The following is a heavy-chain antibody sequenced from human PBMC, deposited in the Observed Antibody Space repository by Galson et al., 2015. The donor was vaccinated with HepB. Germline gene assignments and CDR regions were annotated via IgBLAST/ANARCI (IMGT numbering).Heavy chain of an antibody. CDR1: GFTLSTYA. CDR2: ISAGGDTT. CDR3: AKSIVGYHFHY. D-gene: IGHD1-26*01. V-gene: IGHV3-23*01. J-gene: IGHJ4*02. Sequence: SLRLSCAASGFTLSTYAMSWVRQPPGKGLEWVSSISAGGDTTHYADSVKGRFSISRDNSKNTLYLQMNSLTAEDTAIYYCAKSIVGYHFHYWGQGTLVTVSS.